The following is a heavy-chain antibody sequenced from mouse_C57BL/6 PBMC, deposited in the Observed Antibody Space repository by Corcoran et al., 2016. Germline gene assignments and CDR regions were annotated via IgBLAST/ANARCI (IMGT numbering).Heavy chain of an antibody. CDR3: GRDDGYYAWFAY. D-gene: IGHD2-3*01. V-gene: IGHV1-26*01. CDR2: INPNNGGT. J-gene: IGHJ3*01. CDR1: GYTFTDYY. Sequence: EVQLQQSGPELVKPGASVKISCKASGYTFTDYYMNWVKQSHGKSLEWIGDINPNNGGTSYNQKFKGKATLTVDKSSSTAYMELRSLTSEDSAVYYCGRDDGYYAWFAYWGQGTLVTVSA.